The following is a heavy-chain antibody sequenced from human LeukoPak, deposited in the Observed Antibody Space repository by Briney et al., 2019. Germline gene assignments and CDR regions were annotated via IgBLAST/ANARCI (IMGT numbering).Heavy chain of an antibody. J-gene: IGHJ4*02. Sequence: SETLSLACAVYGGSFSGYYWSWIRQPPGKGLEWIGEINHSGSTNYNPSLKSRVTISVDTSKNQFSLKLSSVTAADTAVYYCPRATYPPTWGNIAARPIDYWGQGTLVTVSS. D-gene: IGHD6-6*01. CDR3: PRATYPPTWGNIAARPIDY. CDR2: INHSGST. CDR1: GGSFSGYY. V-gene: IGHV4-34*01.